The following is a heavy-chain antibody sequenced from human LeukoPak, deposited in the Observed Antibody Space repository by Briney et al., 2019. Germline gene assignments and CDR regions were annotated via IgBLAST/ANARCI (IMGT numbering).Heavy chain of an antibody. V-gene: IGHV3-9*01. D-gene: IGHD4-17*01. J-gene: IGHJ5*02. CDR2: ISWNSGSI. CDR1: GFPFDDYA. CDR3: AKTNYGDLLPGWFDP. Sequence: QPGRSLRLSCVASGFPFDDYAMHWVRQAPGKGLGWVSGISWNSGSIGYADSVKGRFTISRDNAKNSLYLQMNSLRAEDTALYYCAKTNYGDLLPGWFDPWGQGTLVTVSS.